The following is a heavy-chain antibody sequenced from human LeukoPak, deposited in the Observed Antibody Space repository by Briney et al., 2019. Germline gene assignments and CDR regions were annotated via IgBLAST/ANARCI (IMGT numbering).Heavy chain of an antibody. CDR3: ARGRDGSQSPIDY. Sequence: PGGSLRLSCAASGFTFSSYWMNWVRQAPGKGLEWVSSISSSSSYIYYADSLRGRFTISRDNAENSLYLQMISLRAEDTAVYYCARGRDGSQSPIDYWGQGTLVTVSS. J-gene: IGHJ4*02. D-gene: IGHD5-24*01. CDR1: GFTFSSYW. CDR2: ISSSSSYI. V-gene: IGHV3-21*01.